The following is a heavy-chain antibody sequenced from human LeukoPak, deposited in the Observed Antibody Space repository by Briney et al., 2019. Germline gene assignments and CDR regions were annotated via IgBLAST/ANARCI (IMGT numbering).Heavy chain of an antibody. V-gene: IGHV4-39*07. CDR2: IYYTGST. CDR1: GGSISGSGYY. Sequence: PSETLSLTCTVSGGSISGSGYYWVWIRQPPGKGLEWIATIYYTGSTYYNPSLKSRVTISVDTSKNQFSLKLSSVTAADTAVYYCARLRFSGTTKILKRRCFFDYWGQGTLVTVSS. J-gene: IGHJ4*02. D-gene: IGHD1-1*01. CDR3: ARLRFSGTTKILKRRCFFDY.